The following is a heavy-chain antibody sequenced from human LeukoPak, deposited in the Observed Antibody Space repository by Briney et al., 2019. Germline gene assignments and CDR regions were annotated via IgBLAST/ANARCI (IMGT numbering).Heavy chain of an antibody. CDR1: GFTFDDYA. Sequence: GGSLRLSCAASGFTFDDYAMHWVRQAPGKGLEWVSLISWDGGSTYYADSVKGRFTISRDNSKNSLYLQMNSLRAEDTALYYCVKASLSGSGSYYNPHYYNMDVWGKGTTVTVSS. J-gene: IGHJ6*03. CDR2: ISWDGGST. D-gene: IGHD3-10*01. V-gene: IGHV3-43D*03. CDR3: VKASLSGSGSYYNPHYYNMDV.